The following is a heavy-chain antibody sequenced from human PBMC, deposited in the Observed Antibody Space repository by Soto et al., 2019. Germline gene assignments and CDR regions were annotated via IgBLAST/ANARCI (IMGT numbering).Heavy chain of an antibody. V-gene: IGHV3-21*01. CDR2: ISRSSSYI. CDR1: VFTFSSYS. D-gene: IGHD2-15*01. Sequence: GGSLRLSCAASVFTFSSYSMNWVRQATGKGLEWVSSISRSSSYINYADTVKGRFTIARDNAKNALDLQMNSLRAEDTAVYYCARSQYCSGGSCYPRYIDFWGQGTPVTVSS. CDR3: ARSQYCSGGSCYPRYIDF. J-gene: IGHJ4*01.